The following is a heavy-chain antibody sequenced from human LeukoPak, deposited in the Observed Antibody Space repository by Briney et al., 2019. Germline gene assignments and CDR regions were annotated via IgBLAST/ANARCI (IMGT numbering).Heavy chain of an antibody. J-gene: IGHJ4*02. CDR3: ASDYYGSGSYWD. CDR1: GFTVSSNY. D-gene: IGHD3-10*01. Sequence: GGSLRLSCAASGFTVSSNYMSWVRQAPGKGLEWVSVIYSGGSTYCADSVKGRFTISRDNSKNTLYLQMNSLRAEDTAVYYCASDYYGSGSYWDWGQGTLVTVSS. CDR2: IYSGGST. V-gene: IGHV3-66*01.